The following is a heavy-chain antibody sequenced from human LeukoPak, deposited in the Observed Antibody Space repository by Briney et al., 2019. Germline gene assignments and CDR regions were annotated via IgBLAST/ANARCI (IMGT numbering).Heavy chain of an antibody. CDR3: TRGRHHAFDF. Sequence: GGSLRLSCGAFGFTFDDHGMTWVRQAPGKGLEWVSGINWNGKYTHYADSVKGRFTISRDNAKNSLYLQMNSLSAEDTAFYYCTRGRHHAFDFWGQGTMVTVSS. V-gene: IGHV3-20*04. J-gene: IGHJ3*01. CDR2: INWNGKYT. CDR1: GFTFDDHG.